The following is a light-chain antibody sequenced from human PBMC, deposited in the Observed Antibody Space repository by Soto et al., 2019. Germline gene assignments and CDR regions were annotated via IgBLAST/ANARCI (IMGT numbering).Light chain of an antibody. J-gene: IGKJ5*01. Sequence: DIQMTQSPSPLSASVGARVTITCLASQSSTSWLAWYQQKPGKAPKLLIYKASSLESGVPSRFSGSGSGTEFTLTISSLQPDDFAAYYCQQYESYPITFGQGTRLEIK. CDR2: KAS. CDR1: QSSTSW. V-gene: IGKV1-5*03. CDR3: QQYESYPIT.